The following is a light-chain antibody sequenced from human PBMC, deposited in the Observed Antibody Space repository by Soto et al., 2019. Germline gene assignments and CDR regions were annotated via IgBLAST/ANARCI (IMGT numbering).Light chain of an antibody. Sequence: DIHIKKSQDRLAASVCSTRSMTFRASESIDNWWAWYQQKPGKAPKLLIFAASTLVRGVPSRFSGRGSGTEFTLTICSLEVADYATFHCQEFHTDWTFGQGTKVDI. CDR1: ESIDNW. CDR3: QEFHTDWT. J-gene: IGKJ1*01. CDR2: AAS. V-gene: IGKV1-5*01.